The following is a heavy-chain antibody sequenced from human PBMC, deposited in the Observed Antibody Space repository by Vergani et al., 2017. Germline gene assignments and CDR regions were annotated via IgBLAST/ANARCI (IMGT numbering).Heavy chain of an antibody. Sequence: EVQLLESGGGLVQPGGSLRLSCAASGFTFSSYAMSWVRQAPGEGLEWVSAISGSGGNTYYTDSVKGRFTISRDNSEDTLYLQMNSLRAEDTALYYCARAYSRNWSPLDYWGQGTLVTISS. D-gene: IGHD6-13*01. CDR3: ARAYSRNWSPLDY. CDR1: GFTFSSYA. CDR2: ISGSGGNT. V-gene: IGHV3-23*01. J-gene: IGHJ4*02.